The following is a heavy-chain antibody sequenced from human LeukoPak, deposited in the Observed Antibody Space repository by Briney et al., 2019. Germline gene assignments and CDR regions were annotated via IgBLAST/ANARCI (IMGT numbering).Heavy chain of an antibody. CDR2: ISYDGSNK. J-gene: IGHJ5*02. Sequence: GGSLRLSCAASGFTFSSYAMHWVRQAPGKGLEWVAVISYDGSNKYYADSVKGRFTISRDNSKNTLYLQMNSLRAEDTAVYYCAKGDFWSGYLVTHPNNWFDPWGQGTLVTVSS. V-gene: IGHV3-30*04. CDR3: AKGDFWSGYLVTHPNNWFDP. CDR1: GFTFSSYA. D-gene: IGHD3-3*01.